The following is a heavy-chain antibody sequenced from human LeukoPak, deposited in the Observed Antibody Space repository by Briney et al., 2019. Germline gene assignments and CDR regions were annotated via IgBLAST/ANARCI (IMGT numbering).Heavy chain of an antibody. CDR1: GFSFSNYA. D-gene: IGHD3-22*01. J-gene: IGHJ4*02. V-gene: IGHV3-23*01. CDR3: AKSSYYDASGYYREYYFDY. Sequence: GGSLRLSCVSSGFSFSNYAMSWVRQAPGKGLEWVSSISGSGGSTHYADSVKGRFTISRDKTKNTLYLQMNSLRAEDTAVYYCAKSSYYDASGYYREYYFDYWGQGTLVTVSS. CDR2: ISGSGGST.